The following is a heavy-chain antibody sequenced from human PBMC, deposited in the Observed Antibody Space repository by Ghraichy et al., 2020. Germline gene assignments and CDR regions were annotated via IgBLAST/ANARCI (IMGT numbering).Heavy chain of an antibody. Sequence: GGSLRLSCVGSGFTFSSYSLNWVRQSPGKGLEWVSYITSSSRTKFYADSVKGRFTISRDNAQNSLYLQMNSLRDEDTAVYYCARGSTVVRFYYYDGMDVWGQGTTVTVS. CDR3: ARGSTVVRFYYYDGMDV. J-gene: IGHJ6*02. V-gene: IGHV3-48*02. CDR2: ITSSSRTK. CDR1: GFTFSSYS. D-gene: IGHD4-23*01.